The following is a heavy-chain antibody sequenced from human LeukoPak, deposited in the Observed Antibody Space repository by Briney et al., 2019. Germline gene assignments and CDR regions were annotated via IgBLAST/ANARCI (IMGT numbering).Heavy chain of an antibody. CDR2: IFSNGAT. CDR3: TRDQMNY. Sequence: GGSLRLSCTASEFTVSRNYMLWVRQAPGKGLEWVSLIFSNGATHYADSVKGRFTISRDTSKNTVSLQMNSLRVEDTAMYYCTRDQMNYWGQGTLVTVSS. V-gene: IGHV3-53*01. CDR1: EFTVSRNY. D-gene: IGHD5-24*01. J-gene: IGHJ4*02.